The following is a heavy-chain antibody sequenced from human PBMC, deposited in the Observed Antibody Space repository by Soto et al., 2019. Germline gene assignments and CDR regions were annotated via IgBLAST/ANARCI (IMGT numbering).Heavy chain of an antibody. CDR2: ISYTGST. D-gene: IGHD2-21*02. Sequence: QTPGKGLEWLGSISYTGSTYDNASLKSRVTMSVDTSKNQFSLRLSSVTAADTAVYYCVRHPDCTEVTLCPFDFCRPDTLVT. J-gene: IGHJ4*02. CDR3: VRHPDCTEVTLCPFDF. V-gene: IGHV4-39*01.